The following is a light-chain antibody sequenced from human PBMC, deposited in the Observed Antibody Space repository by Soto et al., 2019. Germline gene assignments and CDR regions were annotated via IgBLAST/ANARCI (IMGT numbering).Light chain of an antibody. CDR3: QQVNVYPST. V-gene: IGKV3-15*01. CDR1: QGIGDT. CDR2: DAS. J-gene: IGKJ4*01. Sequence: EVVMTQSPATLSVSPGEGVTLSCRANQGIGDTLAWYQHKPGQTPRLLIYDASTLHSGVPSRFSGGGSGTDFTLTISSLQPEDFATYYCQQVNVYPSTFGGGTKVEIK.